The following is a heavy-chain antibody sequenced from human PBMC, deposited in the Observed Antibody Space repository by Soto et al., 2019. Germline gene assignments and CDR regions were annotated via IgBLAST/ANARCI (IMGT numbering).Heavy chain of an antibody. CDR2: ISYDGSKK. CDR3: AKAEEMHYYDDYMDV. Sequence: QVQLVESGGGVVQPGRSLRLSCAASGFTFSSYGMHWVRQAPGKGLEWVAVISYDGSKKYYADSVKGRFTISRDNSKNTLYLQRNRRSAEDTDVYYCAKAEEMHYYDDYMDVWGKGTTVTVSS. CDR1: GFTFSSYG. V-gene: IGHV3-30*18. J-gene: IGHJ6*03.